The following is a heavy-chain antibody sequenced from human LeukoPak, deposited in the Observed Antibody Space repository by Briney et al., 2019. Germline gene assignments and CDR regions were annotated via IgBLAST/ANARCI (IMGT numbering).Heavy chain of an antibody. V-gene: IGHV3-74*01. CDR2: IKSDGSNT. Sequence: GGSLRLSCAASGFSFSSYWMHWVRQAPGKGLVWVSRIKSDGSNTNYADSVKGRFTISRDNAKNTLYLQMNSLRAEDTAVYYCARAILTPGGATVTRYFDYWGQGTLVTVSS. J-gene: IGHJ4*02. CDR3: ARAILTPGGATVTRYFDY. CDR1: GFSFSSYW. D-gene: IGHD4-17*01.